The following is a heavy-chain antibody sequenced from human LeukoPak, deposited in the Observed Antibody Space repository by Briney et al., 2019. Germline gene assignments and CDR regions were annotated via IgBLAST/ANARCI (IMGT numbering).Heavy chain of an antibody. CDR3: AGGAMGDFWSGYPYYFDY. Sequence: GESLKISCKGSGYSFTSYWIGWVRQMPGKDLEWMGTFFPDDSDTKYSPSFQGQLIISAGNSSSTAYQQQSNRKASDTAMYDCAGGAMGDFWSGYPYYFDYWGQGTLVTVSS. J-gene: IGHJ4*02. CDR2: FFPDDSDT. D-gene: IGHD3-3*01. CDR1: GYSFTSYW. V-gene: IGHV5-51*01.